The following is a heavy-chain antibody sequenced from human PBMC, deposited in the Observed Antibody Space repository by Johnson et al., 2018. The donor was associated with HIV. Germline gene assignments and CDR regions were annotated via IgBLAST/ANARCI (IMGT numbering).Heavy chain of an antibody. V-gene: IGHV3-53*01. J-gene: IGHJ3*02. CDR3: AGRIQLCVYDAFDI. CDR2: IYSGGST. CDR1: DFNVSSNY. D-gene: IGHD5-18*01. Sequence: VQLVESGGGLIQPGGSLRLSCAASDFNVSSNYISWVRQAPGKGLEWVSVIYSGGSTYYAESVKGRFTISRDDPKNTVYLQMNSLRAEDTGVYYCAGRIQLCVYDAFDIWGQGTMVTVSS.